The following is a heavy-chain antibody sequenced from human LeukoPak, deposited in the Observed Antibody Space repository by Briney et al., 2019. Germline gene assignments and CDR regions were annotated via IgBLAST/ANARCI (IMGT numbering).Heavy chain of an antibody. CDR2: VNPNSGNT. V-gene: IGHV1-8*01. CDR1: GYTFTSYD. J-gene: IGHJ6*03. D-gene: IGHD2-2*01. Sequence: GASVKVSCKASGYTFTSYDINWVRQATGQGLEWMGWVNPNSGNTGYAQKFQGRVTMTRNTSISTAYMELSSLRSEDTAVYYCARLGRCSSTSCYRYYYYYMDVWGKGATVTVSS. CDR3: ARLGRCSSTSCYRYYYYYMDV.